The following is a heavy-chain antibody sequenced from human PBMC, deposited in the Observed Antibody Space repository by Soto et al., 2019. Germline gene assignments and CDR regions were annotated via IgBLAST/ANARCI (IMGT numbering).Heavy chain of an antibody. V-gene: IGHV1-69*01. Sequence: QVQLVQSGAEVKKPGSSVKVSCKASGGTFSSYTLAWVRQAPGQGLEWMGEIIPIFGTTNYVQKCQGRVTIAADVSTNTAYMELSSLRSEDTAMYYCARDSIAASGTDYWGQGTLVTVSS. CDR1: GGTFSSYT. CDR2: IIPIFGTT. CDR3: ARDSIAASGTDY. D-gene: IGHD6-13*01. J-gene: IGHJ4*02.